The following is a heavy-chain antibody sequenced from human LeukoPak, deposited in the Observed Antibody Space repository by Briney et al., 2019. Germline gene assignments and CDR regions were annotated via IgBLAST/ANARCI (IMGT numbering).Heavy chain of an antibody. CDR2: LRSKANSYAT. V-gene: IGHV3-73*01. CDR3: TKGGTSDY. Sequence: PGGSVRLFCGASGFTFSVSAMHWVRHASGKGLVGVGRLRSKANSYATAYAASVKGRFTISRDDSKNTAYLQMNSLKTEDTAVYYCTKGGTSDYWGQGTLVTVPS. D-gene: IGHD1-1*01. J-gene: IGHJ4*02. CDR1: GFTFSVSA.